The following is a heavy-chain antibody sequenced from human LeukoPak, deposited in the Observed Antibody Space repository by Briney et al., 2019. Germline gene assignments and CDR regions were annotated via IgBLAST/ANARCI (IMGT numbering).Heavy chain of an antibody. V-gene: IGHV3-23*01. CDR3: AKDFPDTRRGHYFDY. Sequence: GGSLRLSCAASGLTFRNYAMSWVRQAPGKGLEWVSAISGSGGSTYYADSVKGRFTISRDNSKNTLYLQMNSLRAEDTAVYYCAKDFPDTRRGHYFDYWGQGTLVTVSS. D-gene: IGHD1-14*01. CDR1: GLTFRNYA. J-gene: IGHJ4*02. CDR2: ISGSGGST.